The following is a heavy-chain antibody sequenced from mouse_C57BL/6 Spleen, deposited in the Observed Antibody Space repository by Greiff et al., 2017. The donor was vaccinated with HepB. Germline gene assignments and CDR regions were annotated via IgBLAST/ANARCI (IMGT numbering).Heavy chain of an antibody. Sequence: VQLQQSGAELVRPGASVKLSCTASGFNIKDDYMHWVKQRPEQGLEWIGGIDPENGDTEYASKFQGKATITADTSSNTAYLQLSSLTSEDTAVYYCTSSGAWFAYWGQGTLVTVSA. CDR2: IDPENGDT. V-gene: IGHV14-4*01. CDR3: TSSGAWFAY. J-gene: IGHJ3*01. D-gene: IGHD1-3*01. CDR1: GFNIKDDY.